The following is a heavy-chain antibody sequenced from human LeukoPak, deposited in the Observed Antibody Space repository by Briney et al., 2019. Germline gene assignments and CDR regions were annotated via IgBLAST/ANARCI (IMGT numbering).Heavy chain of an antibody. D-gene: IGHD1-14*01. CDR1: GFTFSSYW. Sequence: GGSLRLSCAAPGFTFSSYWMSWVRQAPGKGLEWVANIKQDGSEKYYVDSVKGRFTISRDNAKNSLYLQMNSLGAEDTAVYYCARESGPRAADYWGQGTLVTVSS. CDR3: ARESGPRAADY. V-gene: IGHV3-7*01. CDR2: IKQDGSEK. J-gene: IGHJ4*02.